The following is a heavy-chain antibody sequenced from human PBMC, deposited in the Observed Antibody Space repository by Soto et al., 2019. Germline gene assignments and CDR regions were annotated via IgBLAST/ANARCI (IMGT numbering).Heavy chain of an antibody. D-gene: IGHD2-8*02. CDR3: TGGVASGY. J-gene: IGHJ4*02. CDR2: ISHDGSTK. CDR1: GFTFSSKG. V-gene: IGHV3-30*03. Sequence: QVQLVESGGGVVQPGRSLRLSCAASGFTFSSKGMHWVRQAPGRGLEWVAVISHDGSTKFYADSVKGRFSISRDNSKNTLYLEMNSLTGDDTAVYYCTGGVASGYWGQGTLVTVSS.